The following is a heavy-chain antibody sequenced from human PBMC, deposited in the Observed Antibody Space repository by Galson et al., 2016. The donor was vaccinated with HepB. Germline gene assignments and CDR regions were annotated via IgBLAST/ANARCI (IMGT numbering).Heavy chain of an antibody. CDR3: ARVWSDRLYYYYGMDV. CDR1: GDSVSSNSAA. Sequence: CAISGDSVSSNSAAWNWIRQSPSRRLEWLGRTYYMSKWYNDNAVSVKSSRTINPDTSKNQFSLQLNSVTPEDTAVYYCARVWSDRLYYYYGMDVWGQGPTVTVSS. D-gene: IGHD3-16*02. J-gene: IGHJ6*02. V-gene: IGHV6-1*01. CDR2: TYYMSKWYN.